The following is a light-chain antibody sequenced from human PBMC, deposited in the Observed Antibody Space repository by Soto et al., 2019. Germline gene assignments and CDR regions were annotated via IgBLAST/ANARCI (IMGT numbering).Light chain of an antibody. CDR2: GAS. CDR1: QSVNSY. J-gene: IGKJ4*01. V-gene: IGKV3-15*01. Sequence: ETVMTQSPATLSVSPGERATLSSRAGQSVNSYLAWYQQKPGQAPRLLIRGASARATGIPARFSGSGSGTEFTLTISSLQSEDFAVYYCQQYNQWPLTFGGGTKV. CDR3: QQYNQWPLT.